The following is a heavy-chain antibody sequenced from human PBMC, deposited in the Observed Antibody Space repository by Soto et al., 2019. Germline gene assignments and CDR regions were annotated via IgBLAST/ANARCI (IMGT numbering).Heavy chain of an antibody. CDR1: GGTFSSYA. V-gene: IGHV1-69*01. CDR2: IIPIFGTA. J-gene: IGHJ6*02. D-gene: IGHD3-3*01. CDR3: ARVGRTYYDFWSGYYGMDV. Sequence: QVQLVQSGAEVKKPGSSVKVSCKASGGTFSSYAISWVRQAPGQGLEWMGGIIPIFGTANYAQKFQGRVTITADESTSTAYMELSSLRSEDTAVYYCARVGRTYYDFWSGYYGMDVWGQGTTVTVSS.